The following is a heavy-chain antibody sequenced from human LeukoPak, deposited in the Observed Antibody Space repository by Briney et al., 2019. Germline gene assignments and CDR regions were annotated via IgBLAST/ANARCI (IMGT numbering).Heavy chain of an antibody. CDR1: GFPFSNSW. CDR2: IKKDGSGI. J-gene: IGHJ6*04. Sequence: GGSLRLSCVVSGFPFSNSWMYWVRQAPSKGLEGVANIKKDGSGISYVDSVKGRFIISRDNAMNSLYLQMNSLRVEDTAVYFCAGGNSIDVWGKGTAVTVSS. D-gene: IGHD3-16*01. CDR3: AGGNSIDV. V-gene: IGHV3-7*03.